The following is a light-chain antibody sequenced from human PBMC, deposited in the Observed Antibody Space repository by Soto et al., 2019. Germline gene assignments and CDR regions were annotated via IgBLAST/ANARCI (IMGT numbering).Light chain of an antibody. V-gene: IGLV2-14*02. J-gene: IGLJ2*01. CDR3: SSYAGNANLL. CDR1: SSDFGNYNL. CDR2: EVN. Sequence: QSALTQPASVSGSPGQSITISCTGTSSDFGNYNLVSWYQQHPGKVPKLILFEVNKRPSGVSGRFSGSKSGNTASLTVSGLIPEDEGEYFCSSYAGNANLLFGGGTKVTVL.